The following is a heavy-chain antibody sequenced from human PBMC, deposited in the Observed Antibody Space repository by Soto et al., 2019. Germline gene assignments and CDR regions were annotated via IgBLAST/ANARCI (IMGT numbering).Heavy chain of an antibody. Sequence: SETLSLTCAFYVGSFSGYYWSWIRHPPGKWLEWIGEINHSGSTNYNPSLKSRVTISVDTSKNQFSLKLSSVTAADTAVYYCARGPRQQLVPGFYYSYYGMEVWGQGTTVIVS. D-gene: IGHD6-13*01. J-gene: IGHJ6*01. CDR1: VGSFSGYY. V-gene: IGHV4-34*01. CDR3: ARGPRQQLVPGFYYSYYGMEV. CDR2: INHSGST.